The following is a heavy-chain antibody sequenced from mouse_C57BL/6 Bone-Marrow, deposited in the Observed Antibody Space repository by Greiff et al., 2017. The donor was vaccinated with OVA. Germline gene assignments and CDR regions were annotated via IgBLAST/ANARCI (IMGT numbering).Heavy chain of an antibody. V-gene: IGHV1-9*01. CDR1: GYTFTGYW. CDR2: ILPGSGST. D-gene: IGHD1-1*01. Sequence: QVQLQQSGAELMKPGASVKLSCKATGYTFTGYWIEWVKQRPGHGLEWIGEILPGSGSTNYNEKFKGKATFTADTSSNTAYMQLSSLITEDSAIYYCALIYYYGTWYFDVWGTGTTVTVSS. J-gene: IGHJ1*03. CDR3: ALIYYYGTWYFDV.